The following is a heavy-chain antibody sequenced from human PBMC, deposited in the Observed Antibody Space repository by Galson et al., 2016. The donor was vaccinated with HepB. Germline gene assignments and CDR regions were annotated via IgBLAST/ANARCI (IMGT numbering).Heavy chain of an antibody. D-gene: IGHD6-13*01. V-gene: IGHV1-3*01. CDR1: GYTFTNYA. CDR3: ARGGMPAAGTGGWFDP. CDR2: INAGNGNT. J-gene: IGHJ5*02. Sequence: SVKVSCKASGYTFTNYAMHWVRQAPGQRLEWMGWINAGNGNTKYSQKFQGRVTITRNTSINTAYMELSSLTSEDTAVYYCARGGMPAAGTGGWFDPWGQGTLVTVS.